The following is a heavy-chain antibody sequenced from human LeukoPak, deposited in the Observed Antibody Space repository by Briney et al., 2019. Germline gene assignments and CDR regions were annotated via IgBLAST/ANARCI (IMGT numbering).Heavy chain of an antibody. D-gene: IGHD2-15*01. Sequence: GGSLRLSCAASGFTFSSYWMHWVRQAPGKGLLWVSRSNGDGSSTAYADSVKGRFTISRDNAKNTLYLQMNSPRAEDAALYYCARVGYCSGGNCYSSYYDYWGQGTLVTVSS. CDR3: ARVGYCSGGNCYSSYYDY. V-gene: IGHV3-74*01. CDR1: GFTFSSYW. CDR2: SNGDGSST. J-gene: IGHJ4*02.